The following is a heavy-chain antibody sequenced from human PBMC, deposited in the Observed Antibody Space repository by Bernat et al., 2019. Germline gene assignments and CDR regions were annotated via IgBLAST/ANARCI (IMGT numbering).Heavy chain of an antibody. CDR1: GYTFTSYA. V-gene: IGHV1-3*01. Sequence: QVQLVQSGAEVKKPGASVKVSCKASGYTFTSYAMHWVRQAPGQRLEWMGWINAGNGNTKYSQKFQGRVTITRDTSASTTYMELSSLRSEDTAVYYCAKVVATNPYYFDYWGQGTLVTVSS. CDR3: AKVVATNPYYFDY. CDR2: INAGNGNT. J-gene: IGHJ4*02. D-gene: IGHD5-12*01.